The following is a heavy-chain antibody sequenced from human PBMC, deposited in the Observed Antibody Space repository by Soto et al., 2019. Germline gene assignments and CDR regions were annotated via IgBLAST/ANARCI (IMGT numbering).Heavy chain of an antibody. CDR1: GGSLSGYY. CDR2: IKDGGLT. Sequence: QVQLQQWGAGLLKPSETLSLTCVVYGGSLSGYYWSWIRQPPGKGLEWIGEIKDGGLTNYSPSLKSRATLSADRPKNQFSLKLYSVTAADTAVYYCARGPEGVVATRWDQGSLFTVSS. J-gene: IGHJ4*02. D-gene: IGHD5-12*01. CDR3: ARGPEGVVATR. V-gene: IGHV4-34*01.